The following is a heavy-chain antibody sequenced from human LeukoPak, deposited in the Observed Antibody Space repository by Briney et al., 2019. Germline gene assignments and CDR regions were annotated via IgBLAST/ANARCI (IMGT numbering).Heavy chain of an antibody. CDR2: ISYDGSSK. V-gene: IGHV3-30*18. D-gene: IGHD6-6*01. CDR3: AKDARPYYYYYGMDV. Sequence: GGSLRLSCAASGFTFRSYGMRWVRQAPGKGLEWVAVISYDGSSKYYADSVKGRFTISRDNSKNTLYLQMNSLRAEDTAVYYCAKDARPYYYYYGMDVWGQGTTVTVSS. CDR1: GFTFRSYG. J-gene: IGHJ6*02.